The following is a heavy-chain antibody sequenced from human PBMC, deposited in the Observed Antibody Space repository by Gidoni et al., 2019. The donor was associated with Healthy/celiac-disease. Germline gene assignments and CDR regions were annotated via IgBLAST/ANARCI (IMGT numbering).Heavy chain of an antibody. CDR1: GFTSSGSA. D-gene: IGHD3-22*01. J-gene: IGHJ4*02. CDR2: IRSKANSYAT. Sequence: EVQLVESGGGLVQPGGSLKLSCAASGFTSSGSAMHWVRQASGKGLEWVGRIRSKANSYATAYAASLKGRFTISRDDSKNTAYLQMNSLKTEDTAVYYCTRHDYYDSSGYQSIWGQGTLVTVSS. V-gene: IGHV3-73*02. CDR3: TRHDYYDSSGYQSI.